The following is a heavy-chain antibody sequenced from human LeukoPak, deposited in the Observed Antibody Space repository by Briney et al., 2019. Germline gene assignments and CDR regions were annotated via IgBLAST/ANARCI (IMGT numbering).Heavy chain of an antibody. D-gene: IGHD1-1*01. CDR3: CNGGTLYYYGMDV. CDR1: GFTFSSYA. J-gene: IGHJ6*02. Sequence: GRSLRLSCAASGFTFSSYAMHWVRQAPGKGLEWVAVISYDGSNKYYADSVKGRFTISRDNAKNSLYLQMNSLRAEDTAVYYCCNGGTLYYYGMDVWGQGTTVIVSS. CDR2: ISYDGSNK. V-gene: IGHV3-30-3*01.